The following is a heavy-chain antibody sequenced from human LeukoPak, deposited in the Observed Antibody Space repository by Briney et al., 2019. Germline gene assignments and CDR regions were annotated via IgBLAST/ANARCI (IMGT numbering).Heavy chain of an antibody. J-gene: IGHJ3*02. CDR2: IIPIFGTA. CDR1: GGTFSSYA. Sequence: ASVKVSCKASGGTFSSYAISWMRQAPGQGLEWMGGIIPIFGTANYAQKFQGRVTITADESTSTAYMELSSLRSEDTAVYYCARGFGVVFPGRGAFDIWGQGTMVTVSS. CDR3: ARGFGVVFPGRGAFDI. D-gene: IGHD3-3*01. V-gene: IGHV1-69*13.